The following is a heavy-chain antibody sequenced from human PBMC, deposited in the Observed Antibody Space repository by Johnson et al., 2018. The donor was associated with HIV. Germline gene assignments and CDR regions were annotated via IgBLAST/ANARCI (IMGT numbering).Heavy chain of an antibody. V-gene: IGHV3-30*03. CDR2: ISYDGSNK. Sequence: QVQLVESGGGVVQPGRSLRLSCAASGFTFSSYGMHWVRQAPGKGLEWVAVISYDGSNKYYADSVKGRFTISRDNSKNTLYLQMNSLRAEDTALYYCARELWELNAFDIWGQGTLVTVSS. J-gene: IGHJ3*02. CDR1: GFTFSSYG. D-gene: IGHD1-26*01. CDR3: ARELWELNAFDI.